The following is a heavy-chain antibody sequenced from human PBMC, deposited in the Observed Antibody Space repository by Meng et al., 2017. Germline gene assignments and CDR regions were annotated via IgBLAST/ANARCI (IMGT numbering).Heavy chain of an antibody. J-gene: IGHJ4*02. V-gene: IGHV1-2*06. CDR1: GYTFTGYY. Sequence: GRLVTAGGEVKKPGASVKVYCKASGYTFTGYYMHWVRQAPGQGLEWMGRINPNSGGTNYAQKFQGRVTMTRDTSISTAYMELSRLRSDDTAVYYCARDPSYSSSWYGSNVDYFDYWGQGTLVTVSS. CDR2: INPNSGGT. CDR3: ARDPSYSSSWYGSNVDYFDY. D-gene: IGHD6-13*01.